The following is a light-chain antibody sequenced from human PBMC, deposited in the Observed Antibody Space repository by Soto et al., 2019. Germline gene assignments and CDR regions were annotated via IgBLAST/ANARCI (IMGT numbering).Light chain of an antibody. CDR1: QSISSTF. V-gene: IGKV3-20*01. CDR3: QQYGSSPRT. J-gene: IGKJ1*01. CDR2: GAS. Sequence: EIVLTQSPGTLALFPGERATLSCRASQSISSTFFAWYQQKPGQAPRLLIYGASSRATGIPDRFSGSGSGTDFTLTISRLEPEDFAVYYCQQYGSSPRTFGQGTKVEIE.